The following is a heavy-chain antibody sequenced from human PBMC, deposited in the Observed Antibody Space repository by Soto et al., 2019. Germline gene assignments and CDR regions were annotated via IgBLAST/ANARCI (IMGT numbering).Heavy chain of an antibody. Sequence: SETLSLTCTVSGGSISSGGYYWSWIRQHPGKGLEWIGYIYYSGSTYYNPSLKSRVTISVDTSKNQFSLKLSSVTAADTAVYYCATNSYGFPPDYWGQGTLVTVSS. CDR2: IYYSGST. CDR3: ATNSYGFPPDY. V-gene: IGHV4-31*03. CDR1: GGSISSGGYY. D-gene: IGHD5-18*01. J-gene: IGHJ4*02.